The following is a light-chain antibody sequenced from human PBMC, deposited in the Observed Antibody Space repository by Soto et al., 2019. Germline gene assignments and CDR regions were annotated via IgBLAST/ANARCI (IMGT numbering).Light chain of an antibody. CDR3: QQYKNWPLT. J-gene: IGKJ4*01. V-gene: IGKV3-15*01. CDR2: GAS. Sequence: EIVMTQSPGTLSVSPGERATLSCRASQSVSSNLAWYQQKPGQAPRLLIYGASTRATGIPARFGGSGSGTDFTIIISSLQAEDFAFYYCQQYKNWPLTFGDGTQVEIK. CDR1: QSVSSN.